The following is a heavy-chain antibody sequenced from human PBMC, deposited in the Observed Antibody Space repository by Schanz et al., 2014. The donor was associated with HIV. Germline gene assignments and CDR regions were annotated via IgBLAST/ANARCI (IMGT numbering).Heavy chain of an antibody. D-gene: IGHD6-19*01. V-gene: IGHV3-30*18. CDR3: AKGLRQWLVLGGSDY. Sequence: GQLVESGGGVVQPGRSLRLSRAVSGFIFSNYGMHWVRQAPGKGLGGGAVISYDGSNKYYADSVKGRFTIARDNSKNTLYLQMNSLRAEDTAVYYCAKGLRQWLVLGGSDYWGQGTLVTVSS. CDR1: GFIFSNYG. J-gene: IGHJ4*02. CDR2: ISYDGSNK.